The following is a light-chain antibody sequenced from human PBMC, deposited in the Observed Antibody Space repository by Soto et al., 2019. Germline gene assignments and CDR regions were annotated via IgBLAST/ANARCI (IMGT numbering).Light chain of an antibody. CDR3: QQSYSTPQT. CDR1: QSISSS. CDR2: AAS. J-gene: IGKJ4*01. Sequence: DIQMTQSPSSLSASVGDRVTITCRASQSISSSLNWYQQKPGKAPKLLIYAASSLQSGVPSRFSGSGSGTDFTRTISSLQPEEFATYYWQQSYSTPQTFGGGTKVEIK. V-gene: IGKV1-39*01.